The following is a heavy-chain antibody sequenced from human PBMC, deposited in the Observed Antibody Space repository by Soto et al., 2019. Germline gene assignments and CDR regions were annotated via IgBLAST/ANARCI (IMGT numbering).Heavy chain of an antibody. CDR1: GGSISRYY. D-gene: IGHD2-8*02. V-gene: IGHV4-59*08. CDR3: ARRDGSGLDY. Sequence: QVQLQESGPGLVKPSETLSLTCTVSGGSISRYYWGWIRQPPGKGLEWIGYIYYSGSTNYNPSLKSRVTISVDTSKTQFSLKLSSVTAADTAGYYCARRDGSGLDYWGQGTLVTVSS. J-gene: IGHJ4*02. CDR2: IYYSGST.